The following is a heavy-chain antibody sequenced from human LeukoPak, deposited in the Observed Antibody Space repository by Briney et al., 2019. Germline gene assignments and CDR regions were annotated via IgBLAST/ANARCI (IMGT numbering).Heavy chain of an antibody. J-gene: IGHJ6*02. CDR3: AKGIKGSYCNGDCYLTYYYYGLDV. CDR1: GFTFSSFA. Sequence: PGGSLRLSCAASGFTFSSFAMSWVRQAPGKGLEWVSIIGAGGSKTYYADSVKGRFTISRDNSKNTLYLQMNSLRVEDTAVYYCAKGIKGSYCNGDCYLTYYYYGLDVWGQGTTVTVSS. V-gene: IGHV3-23*01. CDR2: IGAGGSKT. D-gene: IGHD2-21*02.